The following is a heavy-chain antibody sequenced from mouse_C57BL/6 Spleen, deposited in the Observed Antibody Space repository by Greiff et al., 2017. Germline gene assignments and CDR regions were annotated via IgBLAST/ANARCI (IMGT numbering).Heavy chain of an antibody. CDR3: ARGRITTVPHWYFDV. V-gene: IGHV14-2*01. D-gene: IGHD1-1*01. CDR1: GFNIKDYY. Sequence: EVKVEESGAELVKPGASVKLSCTASGFNIKDYYMHWVKQRTEQGLEWIGRIDPEAGETKYAPKFQGKATITADTSSNTAYLQLSSLTSEDTAVYYCARGRITTVPHWYFDVWGTGTTVTVSS. CDR2: IDPEAGET. J-gene: IGHJ1*03.